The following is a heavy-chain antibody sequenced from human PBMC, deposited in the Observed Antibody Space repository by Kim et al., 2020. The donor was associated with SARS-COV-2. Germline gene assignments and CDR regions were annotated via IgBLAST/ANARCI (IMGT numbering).Heavy chain of an antibody. Sequence: GGSLRLSCAASGFTFSSYAMSWVRQAPGKGLEWVSAISGSGGSTYYADSVKGRFTISRDNSKNTLYLQMNSLRAEDTAVYYCAKPRKIVVPRMGHDAFDIWGQGTMVTVSS. D-gene: IGHD3-22*01. J-gene: IGHJ3*02. CDR1: GFTFSSYA. CDR2: ISGSGGST. CDR3: AKPRKIVVPRMGHDAFDI. V-gene: IGHV3-23*01.